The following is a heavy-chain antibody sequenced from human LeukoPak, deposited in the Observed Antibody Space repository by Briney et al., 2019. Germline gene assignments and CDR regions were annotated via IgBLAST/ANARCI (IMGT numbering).Heavy chain of an antibody. CDR3: ARDFYSSSWYPYAFDI. V-gene: IGHV3-30*02. CDR1: GFTFSSYV. J-gene: IGHJ3*02. D-gene: IGHD6-13*01. Sequence: GGSLRLSCAASGFTFSSYVMHWVRQAPGKGLEWVAFIRYDGSNKYYADSVKGRFTISRDNSKNTLYLQMNSLRAEDTAVYYCARDFYSSSWYPYAFDIWGQGTMVTVSS. CDR2: IRYDGSNK.